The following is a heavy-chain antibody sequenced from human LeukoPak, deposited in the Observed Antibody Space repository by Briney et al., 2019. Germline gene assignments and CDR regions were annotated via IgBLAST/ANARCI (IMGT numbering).Heavy chain of an antibody. CDR2: INHSGST. J-gene: IGHJ4*02. CDR1: GGSFSGYY. CDR3: ARSEAAGSRGVGY. V-gene: IGHV4-34*01. Sequence: SETLSLTCAVYGGSFSGYYLSWIRQPPGKGLEWIGEINHSGSTNYNPSLKSRVTISVDTSKNQFSLKLSSVTAADTAVYYWARSEAAGSRGVGYWGQGTLVTVSS. D-gene: IGHD6-13*01.